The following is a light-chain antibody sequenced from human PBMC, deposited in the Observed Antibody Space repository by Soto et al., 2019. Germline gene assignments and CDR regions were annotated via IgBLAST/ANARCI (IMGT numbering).Light chain of an antibody. CDR1: QSVSSTY. J-gene: IGKJ3*01. V-gene: IGKV3-15*01. Sequence: EIVWTPYPGHLSLSPGERATLSCRASQSVSSTYLIWYQQKPGQAPRLLIYGVSTGATGIPARFSGSESGTEFTLTISSLQSEDFAVYYCQQYNDWSFTFGPGTKVDIK. CDR2: GVS. CDR3: QQYNDWSFT.